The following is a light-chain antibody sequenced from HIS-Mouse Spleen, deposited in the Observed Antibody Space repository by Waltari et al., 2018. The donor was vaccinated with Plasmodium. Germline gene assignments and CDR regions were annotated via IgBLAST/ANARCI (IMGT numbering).Light chain of an antibody. J-gene: IGLJ3*02. Sequence: SYELTQPPSVSVSPGQTARITCSGDALPTESAYWYQKKSGQAPVLVNYEDSKRPSGIPERFSGSSSGTMATLTISGAQVEDEADYYCYSTDSSGNHRVFGGGTKLTVL. CDR3: YSTDSSGNHRV. CDR2: EDS. CDR1: ALPTES. V-gene: IGLV3-10*01.